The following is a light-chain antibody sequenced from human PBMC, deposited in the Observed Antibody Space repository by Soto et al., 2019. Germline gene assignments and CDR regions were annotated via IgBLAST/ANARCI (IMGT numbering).Light chain of an antibody. V-gene: IGKV4-1*01. Sequence: DVVMTQSPDSLAVSLGERATINCKSSQSVLYSSNNKNYLAWYQQKPGQPPKLLIYWASTRESGVPDRFSGSGSGTDFTLTITSLQAEAAAVYSCQQYYIAPRTFGQGTKVDIK. J-gene: IGKJ1*01. CDR2: WAS. CDR1: QSVLYSSNNKNY. CDR3: QQYYIAPRT.